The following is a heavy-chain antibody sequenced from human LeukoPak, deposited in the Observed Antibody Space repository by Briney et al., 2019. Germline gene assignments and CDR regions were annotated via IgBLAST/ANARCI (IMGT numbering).Heavy chain of an antibody. V-gene: IGHV4-59*08. Sequence: SETLSLTCTVSGGSISSYYWSWIRQPPGKGREWIGYFYDSGSTNYNPSLKSRVTISVDTSKNQFSLNLSSVSAADTAVYFCARNDYSTSSPRRAFQLWGQGTMVTVSS. D-gene: IGHD4-11*01. CDR2: FYDSGST. CDR3: ARNDYSTSSPRRAFQL. J-gene: IGHJ3*01. CDR1: GGSISSYY.